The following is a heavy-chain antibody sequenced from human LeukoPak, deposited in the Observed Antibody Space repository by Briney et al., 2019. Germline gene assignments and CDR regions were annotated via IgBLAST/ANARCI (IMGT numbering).Heavy chain of an antibody. CDR2: IIPIFGTA. CDR1: GGTFSSYA. D-gene: IGHD2-15*01. J-gene: IGHJ6*02. CDR3: AGGYCRGGNIYHYYGMDV. Sequence: SVKVSCKAPGGTFSSYAISWVRQSPGQRLEWMGGIIPIFGTANYAQKFQGRVTITADESTSTAYMELSSLRSEDTAVYYCAGGYCRGGNIYHYYGMDVWGQGTTVTVSS. V-gene: IGHV1-69*01.